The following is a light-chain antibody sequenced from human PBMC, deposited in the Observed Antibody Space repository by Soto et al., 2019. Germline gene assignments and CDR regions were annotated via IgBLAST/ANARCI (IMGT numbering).Light chain of an antibody. Sequence: DIQMTQSPSTLSASVGDRVTITCRASQSISTWLAWYQQKSGKAPQLLIYDASSLESGVPSRFSGSGSGTEFTLTISSLQPDDFATYYCQQYNSYPWTFGQGTKVEIK. V-gene: IGKV1-5*01. CDR3: QQYNSYPWT. CDR2: DAS. J-gene: IGKJ1*01. CDR1: QSISTW.